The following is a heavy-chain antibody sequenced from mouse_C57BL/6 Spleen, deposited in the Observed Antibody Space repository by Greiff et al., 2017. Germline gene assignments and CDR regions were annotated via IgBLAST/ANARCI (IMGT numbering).Heavy chain of an antibody. CDR2: IYPGSGST. Sequence: QVQLQQPGAELVKPGASVKMSCKASGYTFTSYWITWVKQRPGQGLEWIGDIYPGSGSTNYNEKFKSKATLTVDTSSSTAYMQLSSLTSEDSAVYYCARFNYYGSSRFAYWGQGTLVTVSA. D-gene: IGHD1-1*01. CDR1: GYTFTSYW. CDR3: ARFNYYGSSRFAY. J-gene: IGHJ3*01. V-gene: IGHV1-55*01.